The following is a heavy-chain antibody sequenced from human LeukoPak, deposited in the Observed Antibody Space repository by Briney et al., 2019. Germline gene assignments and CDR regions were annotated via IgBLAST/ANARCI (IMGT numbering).Heavy chain of an antibody. D-gene: IGHD1-26*01. CDR3: ARGSEGATDFDY. CDR2: IYTSGST. CDR1: GGSITSNY. J-gene: IGHJ4*02. V-gene: IGHV4-4*07. Sequence: SETLSLTCTVSGGSITSNYWSWSRQPAGKGLEWIGHIYTSGSTNYNPSLKSRVTMSVDTSKNQFSLKLSSVTAADTAVYYCARGSEGATDFDYWGQGTLVTVSS.